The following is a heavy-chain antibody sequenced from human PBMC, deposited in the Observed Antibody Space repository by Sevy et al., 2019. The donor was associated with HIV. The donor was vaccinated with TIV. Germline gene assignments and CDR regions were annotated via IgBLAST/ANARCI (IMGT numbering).Heavy chain of an antibody. V-gene: IGHV3-7*01. Sequence: GGCLRLSCAASGFTFSGNWMSWVRQAPGKGLEWLADIKEDGSEKYYVDSVKGRFTISRDNAKKSLYLQMNNLRAEDTAVYYCARYAGYCSSTSCYRGDYFDYWGQGTLVTVSS. D-gene: IGHD2-2*02. CDR3: ARYAGYCSSTSCYRGDYFDY. CDR1: GFTFSGNW. CDR2: IKEDGSEK. J-gene: IGHJ4*02.